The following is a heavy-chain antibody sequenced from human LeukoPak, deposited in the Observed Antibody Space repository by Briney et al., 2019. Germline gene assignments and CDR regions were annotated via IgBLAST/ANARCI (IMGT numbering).Heavy chain of an antibody. D-gene: IGHD2-15*01. V-gene: IGHV3-30*02. CDR2: IRYDGSNK. CDR1: GFTFSSYG. CDR3: AKGVARYYFDY. J-gene: IGHJ4*02. Sequence: GGSLRLSCAAPGFTFSSYGMHWVRQAPGKGLEWVAFIRYDGSNKYYADSVKGRFTISRDNSKNTLYLQMNSLRAEDTAVYYCAKGVARYYFDYWGQGTLVTVSS.